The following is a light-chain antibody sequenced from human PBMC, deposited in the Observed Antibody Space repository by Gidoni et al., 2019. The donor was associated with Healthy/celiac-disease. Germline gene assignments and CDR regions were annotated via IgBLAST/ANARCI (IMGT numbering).Light chain of an antibody. CDR3: QQYGSSSCT. V-gene: IGKV3-20*01. Sequence: IVLTHSPATLSLSPGESATLSCSPSQSVSSSYLAWYQQKPGQAPRLLIYGASSRATGIPDRFSGSGSGTDFTLTISRLEPEDFAVYYCQQYGSSSCTFGQGTKVEIK. CDR2: GAS. CDR1: QSVSSSY. J-gene: IGKJ1*01.